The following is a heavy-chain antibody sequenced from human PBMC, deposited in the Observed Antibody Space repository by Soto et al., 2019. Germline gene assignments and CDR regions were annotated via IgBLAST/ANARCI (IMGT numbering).Heavy chain of an antibody. CDR3: AKDPPSEKLQPDYGMDV. CDR1: GLTFSTSA. CDR2: ISASGRST. Sequence: LRLSCAASGLTFSTSAMSWVRQAPGKGLEWVSLISASGRSTDYADSVKGRFTISRDNSKSTVYLQMNSLRADDTAVYYCAKDPPSEKLQPDYGMDVWGQGTTVTVSS. J-gene: IGHJ6*02. D-gene: IGHD2-15*01. V-gene: IGHV3-23*01.